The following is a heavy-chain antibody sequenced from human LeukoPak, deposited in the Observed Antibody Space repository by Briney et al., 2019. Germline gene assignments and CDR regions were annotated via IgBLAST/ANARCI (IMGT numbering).Heavy chain of an antibody. D-gene: IGHD1-26*01. Sequence: PSQTLSLTSTVSGGSISSGGYYWSWIRQHPGKGLEWIGYIYYSGSTYYDPSLKSRVTISVDTSKNQFSLKLSSVTAADTAVYYCAVKWDPNRDAFDIWDQGTMVTVSS. CDR2: IYYSGST. J-gene: IGHJ3*02. CDR1: GGSISSGGYY. V-gene: IGHV4-31*03. CDR3: AVKWDPNRDAFDI.